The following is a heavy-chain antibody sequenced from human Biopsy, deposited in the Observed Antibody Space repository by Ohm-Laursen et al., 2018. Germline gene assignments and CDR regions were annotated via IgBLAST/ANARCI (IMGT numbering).Heavy chain of an antibody. CDR1: GGSISSGGYY. Sequence: SETLSLTCTVSGGSISSGGYYWSWIRQPPGKGLEWIGHIYYSVMTNYNPSLQSRVSISVDTSRNQVPLTLSSVTAADTAVYYCARDSGILNYGNFKYYHYYGMDVWGQGTKVTVSS. V-gene: IGHV4-61*08. D-gene: IGHD4-11*01. CDR2: IYYSVMT. CDR3: ARDSGILNYGNFKYYHYYGMDV. J-gene: IGHJ6*02.